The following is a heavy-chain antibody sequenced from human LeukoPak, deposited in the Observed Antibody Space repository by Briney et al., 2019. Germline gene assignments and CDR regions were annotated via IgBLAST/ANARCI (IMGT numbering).Heavy chain of an antibody. D-gene: IGHD4-11*01. CDR2: ISGSGGTT. CDR3: AKARGAVMSPCDS. V-gene: IGHV3-23*01. CDR1: GFTFSSYA. Sequence: GGSLRLSCAASGFTFSSYAMSWVRQAPGKGLEWVSVISGSGGTTYYADSVKGRFTISRDNSKNTLSLQMNSLRAEDTALYYCAKARGAVMSPCDSWGQGTLVTVSS. J-gene: IGHJ4*02.